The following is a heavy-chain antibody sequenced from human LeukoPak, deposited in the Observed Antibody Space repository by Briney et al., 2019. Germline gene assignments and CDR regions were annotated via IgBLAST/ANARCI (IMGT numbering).Heavy chain of an antibody. CDR1: GYSFTHYY. CDR3: ARRSSSGGPYFDY. V-gene: IGHV1-2*02. D-gene: IGHD6-6*01. Sequence: ASVKVSCKASGYSFTHYYIHWVRQAPGQGLEWMGWINPNSGGTNYAQKFQGRVTMTRDTPISTAYMELSRLRSDDTAVYYCARRSSSGGPYFDYWGQGTLVTVSS. J-gene: IGHJ4*02. CDR2: INPNSGGT.